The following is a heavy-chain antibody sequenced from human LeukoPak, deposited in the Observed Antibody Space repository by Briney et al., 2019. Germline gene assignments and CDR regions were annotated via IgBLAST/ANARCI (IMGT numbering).Heavy chain of an antibody. CDR1: GFTLNNYA. Sequence: GGSLRLSCAASGFTLNNYAMSWVRQAPGKGLEWVSATSSSDAGTYHADSVKGRFTISRDNAKNSLYLQMNSLRAEDTAVYYCARGLTGYYYYYYYYMDVWGKGTTVTISS. V-gene: IGHV3-23*01. CDR2: TSSSDAGT. D-gene: IGHD3-9*01. CDR3: ARGLTGYYYYYYYYMDV. J-gene: IGHJ6*03.